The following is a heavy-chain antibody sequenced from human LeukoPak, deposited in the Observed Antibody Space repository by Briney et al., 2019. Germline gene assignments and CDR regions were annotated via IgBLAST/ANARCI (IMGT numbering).Heavy chain of an antibody. CDR2: IYHSGST. V-gene: IGHV4-34*01. J-gene: IGHJ4*02. Sequence: SETLSLTCAVYGGSFSGYYWSWVRQPPGKGLEWIGEIYHSGSTNYNPSLKSRVTISVDKSKNQFSLKLSSVTAADTAVYYCASRSVTTWGYWGQGTLVTVSS. CDR1: GGSFSGYY. D-gene: IGHD4-17*01. CDR3: ASRSVTTWGY.